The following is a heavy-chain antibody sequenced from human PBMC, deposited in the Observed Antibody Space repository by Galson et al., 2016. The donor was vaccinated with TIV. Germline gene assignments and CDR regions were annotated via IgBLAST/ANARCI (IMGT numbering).Heavy chain of an antibody. CDR3: ARDRTLPGYYYNGMDV. CDR1: GDSVSSNSA. V-gene: IGHV6-1*01. J-gene: IGHJ6*02. D-gene: IGHD1/OR15-1a*01. CDR2: TYYRSKWYN. Sequence: CAISGDSVSSNSAWNWIRQSPSRGLEWLGRTYYRSKWYNDYALSVKNRITINPDTTKNHFSLQLNSMTPEDTAVYYCARDRTLPGYYYNGMDVWGQGTTVSVSS.